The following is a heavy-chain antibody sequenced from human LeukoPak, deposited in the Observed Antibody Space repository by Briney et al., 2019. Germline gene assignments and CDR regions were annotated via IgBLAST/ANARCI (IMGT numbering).Heavy chain of an antibody. CDR3: ATPYDYVWGSYRYYWFDY. Sequence: PGGSLRLSCAASGFTFSSYSMNWVRQAPGKGLEWVSSISSSSSYIYYADSVKGRFTISRDNAKKSLYLQMNSLRAEDTAVYYCATPYDYVWGSYRYYWFDYWGQGTLVTVSS. CDR2: ISSSSSYI. V-gene: IGHV3-21*01. J-gene: IGHJ4*02. CDR1: GFTFSSYS. D-gene: IGHD3-16*02.